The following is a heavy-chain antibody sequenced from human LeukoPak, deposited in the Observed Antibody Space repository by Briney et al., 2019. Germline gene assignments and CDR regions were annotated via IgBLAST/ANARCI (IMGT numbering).Heavy chain of an antibody. Sequence: PSETLSLTCAVYGASFSGYYWSWIRQPPGKGLEWIGEINHSGSTNYNPSLKSRVTISVDMSKNQFSLKLSSVTAADTAVYYCARVIVGATISPFDYWGQGTLVTVSS. D-gene: IGHD1-26*01. CDR1: GASFSGYY. CDR2: INHSGST. J-gene: IGHJ4*02. CDR3: ARVIVGATISPFDY. V-gene: IGHV4-34*01.